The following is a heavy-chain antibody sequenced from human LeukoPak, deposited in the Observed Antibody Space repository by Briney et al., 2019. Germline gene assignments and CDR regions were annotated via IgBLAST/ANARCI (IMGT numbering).Heavy chain of an antibody. V-gene: IGHV4-34*01. D-gene: IGHD2-15*01. CDR1: GGSFSGYY. Sequence: SETLSLTCAVYGGSFSGYYWSWIRQPPGKGLEWIGEINHSESTNYNPSLKSRVTISVDTSKNQFSLKLSSVTAADTAVYYCARHEGRGGRYHFDYWGQGTLVTVSS. CDR3: ARHEGRGGRYHFDY. CDR2: INHSEST. J-gene: IGHJ4*02.